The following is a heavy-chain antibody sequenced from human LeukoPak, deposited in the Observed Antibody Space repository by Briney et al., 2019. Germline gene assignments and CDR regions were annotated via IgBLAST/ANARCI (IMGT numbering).Heavy chain of an antibody. D-gene: IGHD2-15*01. CDR2: ISSSGSTI. V-gene: IGHV3-11*01. Sequence: PGGSLRLSCAASGFTFSDYYMGWIRQAPGRGLEWVSYISSSGSTIYYADSVKGRFTISRDNAKNSLYLQMNSLRAEDTAVYYCARDPAPDIVVVVATFNWFDPWGQGTLVTVSS. J-gene: IGHJ5*02. CDR1: GFTFSDYY. CDR3: ARDPAPDIVVVVATFNWFDP.